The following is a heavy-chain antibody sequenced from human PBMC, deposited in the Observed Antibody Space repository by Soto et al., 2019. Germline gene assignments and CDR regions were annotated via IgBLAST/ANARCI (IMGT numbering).Heavy chain of an antibody. CDR3: ARDGVQYPDY. J-gene: IGHJ4*02. V-gene: IGHV1-18*01. CDR2: ISAYNGNT. D-gene: IGHD4-4*01. Sequence: QVQLLQSGVEVKKPGASVKVSCKTSGYIFSSYGISWVRQAPGQGLEWMGWISAYNGNTKYAQNLQGRVTMTTDTSTSRVYMELRSLRSDDTAVYCCARDGVQYPDYWGQGTLVTVAS. CDR1: GYIFSSYG.